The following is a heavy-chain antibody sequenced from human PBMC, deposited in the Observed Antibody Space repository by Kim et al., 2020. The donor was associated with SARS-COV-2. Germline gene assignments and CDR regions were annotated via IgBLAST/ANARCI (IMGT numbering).Heavy chain of an antibody. J-gene: IGHJ3*02. CDR3: ARQDRAMVRGVIIPSDAFDI. Sequence: RVTISVDTSKNQFSLRLSSVTAADTAVYYCARQDRAMVRGVIIPSDAFDIWGQGTLVTVSS. D-gene: IGHD3-10*01. V-gene: IGHV4-39*01.